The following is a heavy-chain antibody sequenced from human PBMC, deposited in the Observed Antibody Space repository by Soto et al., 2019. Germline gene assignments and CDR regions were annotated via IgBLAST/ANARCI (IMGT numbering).Heavy chain of an antibody. CDR3: ARVASDYINSVVP. CDR1: GLTFNAYA. V-gene: IGHV3-23*01. Sequence: DVQLLESGGGLVQPGGSLRLSCAASGLTFNAYAMTWVRQAPGKGLEWVSAIGGSGGNRYYAGSVRGRFTISRDNSKDRVDQDMESRRVEDTAVYYSARVASDYINSVVPGGQGILVRFSP. CDR2: IGGSGGNR. J-gene: IGHJ5*02. D-gene: IGHD4-4*01.